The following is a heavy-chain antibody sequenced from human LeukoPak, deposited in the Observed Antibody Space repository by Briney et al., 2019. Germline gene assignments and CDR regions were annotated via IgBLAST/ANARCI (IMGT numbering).Heavy chain of an antibody. V-gene: IGHV4-61*02. Sequence: TLSLTCTVSGYSISSGYFWGWIRQPAGKVLEWIGRIYTSGSTNYNPSLKSRVTISVDTSKNQFSLKLSSVTAADTAVYYCAGSVVVADGYFDYWGQGTLVTVSS. CDR1: GYSISSGYF. J-gene: IGHJ4*02. D-gene: IGHD2-15*01. CDR3: AGSVVVADGYFDY. CDR2: IYTSGST.